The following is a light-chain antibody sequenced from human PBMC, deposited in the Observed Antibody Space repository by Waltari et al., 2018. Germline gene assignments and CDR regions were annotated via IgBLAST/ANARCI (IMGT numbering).Light chain of an antibody. CDR1: QSLQVNNEYNF. V-gene: IGKV2-28*01. CDR3: MAALQTAA. CDR2: LAS. Sequence: IVMTQSPPSLPVTPGKPASISSRSSQSLQVNNEYNFLDWPVQKPGQSPQLLIYLASRRASGVPDRFSGSGSGTDFTLKISRVEAEDVGIYCCMAALQTAAFGQGTRLEMK. J-gene: IGKJ5*01.